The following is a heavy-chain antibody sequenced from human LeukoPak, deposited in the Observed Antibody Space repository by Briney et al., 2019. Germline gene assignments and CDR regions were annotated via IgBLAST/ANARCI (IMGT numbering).Heavy chain of an antibody. J-gene: IGHJ4*02. CDR1: GFTFSSYA. Sequence: GGSLRLSCAASGFTFSSYAMSWVRQAPGKGLEWVSLIYRGGRTYYADSVKGRFTISRDNSKNTLYLQMNSLRAEDTAVYYCARGDDYGDSWGQGTLVTVSS. V-gene: IGHV3-23*03. CDR3: ARGDDYGDS. D-gene: IGHD3-16*01. CDR2: IYRGGRT.